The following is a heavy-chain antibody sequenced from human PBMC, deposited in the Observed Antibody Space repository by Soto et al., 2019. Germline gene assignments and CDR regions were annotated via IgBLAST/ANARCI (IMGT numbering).Heavy chain of an antibody. CDR3: AKDPRIAARRFKSWFDP. D-gene: IGHD6-6*01. V-gene: IGHV3-23*01. CDR1: GFTFSSYA. CDR2: ISGSGGST. Sequence: HPGGSLRLSCAASGFTFSSYAMSCVRQTPGKGLEWVSAISGSGGSTYYAYSVKGRFTISRDNSKNTLYLQMNSLRAEDTAVYYCAKDPRIAARRFKSWFDPWGRGTLVTVSS. J-gene: IGHJ5*02.